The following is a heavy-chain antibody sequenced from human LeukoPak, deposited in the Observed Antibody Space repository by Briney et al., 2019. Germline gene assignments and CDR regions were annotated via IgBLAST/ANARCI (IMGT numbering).Heavy chain of an antibody. V-gene: IGHV3-48*02. CDR3: ARARASGRSGFDY. CDR1: GLTVSSYS. Sequence: GGSLRLSCVASGLTVSSYSMNWVRQAPGKGLEWVSYISSSSSCTIYYADSVKGRFTISRDNAKNSLDLQMNSLRDEDTAVYYCARARASGRSGFDYWGQGTLVTVSS. J-gene: IGHJ4*02. CDR2: ISSSSSCTI. D-gene: IGHD2-15*01.